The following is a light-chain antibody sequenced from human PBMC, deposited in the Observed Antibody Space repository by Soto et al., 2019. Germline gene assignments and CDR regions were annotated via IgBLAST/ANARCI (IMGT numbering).Light chain of an antibody. CDR2: PAS. Sequence: DIQMSQSPSSLSASVGDRVTITCRASQSISSYLNWYQQKPGKAPKLLIYPASSLQSGVPSRFSGSGSGTDFTLTISSLQPEDFETYYCQQSYSYPTTFGQGTRLEIK. CDR1: QSISSY. J-gene: IGKJ5*01. V-gene: IGKV1-39*01. CDR3: QQSYSYPTT.